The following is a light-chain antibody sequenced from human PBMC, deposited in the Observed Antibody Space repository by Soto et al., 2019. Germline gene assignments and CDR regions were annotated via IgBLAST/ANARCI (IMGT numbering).Light chain of an antibody. CDR3: QQYNSWPPIT. J-gene: IGKJ5*01. CDR1: ESVSRN. CDR2: DAS. V-gene: IGKV3-15*01. Sequence: VMRQSSATLSVHPGERATLSCRASESVSRNLAWYQQKPGQAPRLLIYDASTRATGVPDRFSGGGSGTEFTLTISSLQSEDFVVYYCQQYNSWPPITFGQGSRLEIK.